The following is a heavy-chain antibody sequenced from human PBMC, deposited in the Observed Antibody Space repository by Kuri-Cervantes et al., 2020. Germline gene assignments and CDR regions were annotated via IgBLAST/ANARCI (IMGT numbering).Heavy chain of an antibody. J-gene: IGHJ4*02. V-gene: IGHV4-34*01. CDR1: GGSFSGYY. CDR3: ARGYSYGYLVDY. Sequence: SETLSLTCAVYGGSFSGYYWSWIRQPPWKGLEWIGEVNHSGNTNYNPSLKSRVTISVDTSKNQFSLKLSSVTAADTAVYYCARGYSYGYLVDYWGQGSLVTVSS. CDR2: VNHSGNT. D-gene: IGHD5-18*01.